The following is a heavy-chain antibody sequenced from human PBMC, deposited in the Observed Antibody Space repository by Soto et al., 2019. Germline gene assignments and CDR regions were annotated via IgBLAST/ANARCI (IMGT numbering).Heavy chain of an antibody. V-gene: IGHV3-30*18. CDR1: GFIFSSYG. D-gene: IGHD5-18*01. J-gene: IGHJ6*02. CDR3: AKDRHTAMGDWYYGMDV. Sequence: PGGSLRLSCAASGFIFSSYGIHWVRQAPGKGLEWVAVISNDGSNKCYADSVKGRFTISRDNSKNTLYLQMSSLRAEDTAVYYCAKDRHTAMGDWYYGMDVWGQGATVTVS. CDR2: ISNDGSNK.